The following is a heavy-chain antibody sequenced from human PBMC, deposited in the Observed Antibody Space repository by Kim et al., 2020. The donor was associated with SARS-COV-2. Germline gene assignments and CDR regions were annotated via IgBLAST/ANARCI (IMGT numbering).Heavy chain of an antibody. CDR3: ARASDFGYFDWLHYYYGMDV. J-gene: IGHJ6*02. Sequence: SETLSLTCTVSGGSISSYYWSWIRQPPGKGLEWIGYIYYSGSTNYNPSLKSRVTISVDTSKNQFSLKLSSVTAADTAVYYCARASDFGYFDWLHYYYGMDVWGQGTTVTVSS. CDR1: GGSISSYY. D-gene: IGHD3-9*01. CDR2: IYYSGST. V-gene: IGHV4-59*01.